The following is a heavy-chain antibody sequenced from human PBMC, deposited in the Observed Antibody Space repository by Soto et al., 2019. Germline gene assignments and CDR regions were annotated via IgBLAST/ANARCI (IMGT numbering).Heavy chain of an antibody. CDR3: ARDGDTYYDFWSGSLDY. Sequence: GGSLRLSCAASGFTFSSYAMHWVRQAPGKGLEYVSAISSNGGSTYYANSVKGRFTISRDNSKNTLYLQMGSLRAEDMAVYYCARDGDTYYDFWSGSLDYWGQGTLVTVSS. J-gene: IGHJ4*02. V-gene: IGHV3-64*01. CDR1: GFTFSSYA. D-gene: IGHD3-3*01. CDR2: ISSNGGST.